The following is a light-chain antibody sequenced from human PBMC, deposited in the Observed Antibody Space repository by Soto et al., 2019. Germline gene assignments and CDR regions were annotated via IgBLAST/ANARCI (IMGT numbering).Light chain of an antibody. J-gene: IGKJ3*01. CDR3: QQSYSTPLCT. CDR1: QSISSY. Sequence: DIQMTQSPSSLSASVGDRVTITCRASQSISSYLNWYQQKPGKAPKLLIYAASSLQSGVPSRFSGSGSGTDFTLTISSLQPDDFAPYYCQQSYSTPLCTFGPGTKVDIK. CDR2: AAS. V-gene: IGKV1-39*01.